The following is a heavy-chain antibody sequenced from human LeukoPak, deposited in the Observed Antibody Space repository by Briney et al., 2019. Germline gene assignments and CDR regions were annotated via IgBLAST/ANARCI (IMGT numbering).Heavy chain of an antibody. V-gene: IGHV1-24*01. CDR1: GYTLTELS. CDR2: FDPEDGET. CDR3: ATFSFEGYYYMDV. J-gene: IGHJ6*03. Sequence: ASVKVSCKVSGYTLTELSMHWVRQAPGKGLEWMGGFDPEDGETIYAQKFQGRVTITEDTSTDTAYMELSSLRSEDTAVYYCATFSFEGYYYMDVWGKGTTVTVSS.